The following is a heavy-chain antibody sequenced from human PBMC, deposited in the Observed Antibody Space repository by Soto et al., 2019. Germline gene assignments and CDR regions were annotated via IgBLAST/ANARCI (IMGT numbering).Heavy chain of an antibody. J-gene: IGHJ4*02. V-gene: IGHV4-4*02. CDR2: VYHSGTT. CDR3: AVPGRGDFDY. CDR1: GASIGTNNW. Sequence: SETLSLTCAVSGASIGTNNWWSWVRQPPGKGLEWIGEVYHSGTTNCNPSLKSRVTISIDKSMNQFSLTLTSMTAADTALYYCAVPGRGDFDYWSQGTLVTVSS. D-gene: IGHD5-12*01.